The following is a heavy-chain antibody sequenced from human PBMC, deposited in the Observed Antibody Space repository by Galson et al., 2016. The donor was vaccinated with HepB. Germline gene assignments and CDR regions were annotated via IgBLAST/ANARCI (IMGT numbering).Heavy chain of an antibody. CDR2: IYSSGST. CDR1: GLSVSSNY. J-gene: IGHJ4*02. D-gene: IGHD1-26*01. V-gene: IGHV3-53*04. Sequence: SLRLSCAASGLSVSSNYMSWVRQAPGMGLEWVSIIYSSGSTNSADSVEGRFITSRHNSKNTLYLHMNSLRPEDTAVYFCARGRGSSGTYFDNWGQGILVTVSS. CDR3: ARGRGSSGTYFDN.